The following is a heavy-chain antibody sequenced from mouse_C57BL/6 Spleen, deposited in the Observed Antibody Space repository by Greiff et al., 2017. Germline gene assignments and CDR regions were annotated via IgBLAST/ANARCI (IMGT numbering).Heavy chain of an antibody. Sequence: VQLKQSGPELVKPGASVKMSCKASGYTFTDYNMHWVKQSHGKSLEWIGYINPNNGGTSYNQKFKGKATLTVNKSSSAAYMELRSLTSEDSAVYYCARFIYYYGSSYYWGQGTTLTVSS. V-gene: IGHV1-22*01. D-gene: IGHD1-1*01. CDR3: ARFIYYYGSSYY. CDR2: INPNNGGT. CDR1: GYTFTDYN. J-gene: IGHJ2*01.